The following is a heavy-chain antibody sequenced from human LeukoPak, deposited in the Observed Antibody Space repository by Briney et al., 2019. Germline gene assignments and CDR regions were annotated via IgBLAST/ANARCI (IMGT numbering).Heavy chain of an antibody. D-gene: IGHD3-22*01. CDR2: IKQDGSEK. J-gene: IGHJ4*02. V-gene: IGHV3-7*05. CDR1: GFTFSSYW. Sequence: GGSLRLSCAASGFTFSSYWMSWVRQAPGKGLEWVANIKQDGSEKYYVDSVKGRFTISRDNAKNSLYLQMNSLRAEDTAVYYCARKHYYDSSGYSAYFDYWGQGTLVTVSS. CDR3: ARKHYYDSSGYSAYFDY.